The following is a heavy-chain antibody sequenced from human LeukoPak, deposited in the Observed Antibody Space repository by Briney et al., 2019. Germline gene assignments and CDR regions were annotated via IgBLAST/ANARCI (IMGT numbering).Heavy chain of an antibody. Sequence: GGSLRLSCAASGFTFSSYAMSWVRQAPGKGLEWVSAISGSGGSTYYADSVKGRFTISRDNPKNTLYLQMNSLRAEDTAVYYCAKEPRYSSGWYSSFDYWGQGTLVTVSS. CDR2: ISGSGGST. J-gene: IGHJ4*02. V-gene: IGHV3-23*01. CDR3: AKEPRYSSGWYSSFDY. D-gene: IGHD6-19*01. CDR1: GFTFSSYA.